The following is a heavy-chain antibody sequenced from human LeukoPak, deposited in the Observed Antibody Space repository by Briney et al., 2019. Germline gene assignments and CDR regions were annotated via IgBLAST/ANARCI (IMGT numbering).Heavy chain of an antibody. J-gene: IGHJ5*02. Sequence: WGSLRLSCVASGFSFSTSWMHWVCQGPRKGLVWDADISNDGRITRYGDSVKGRFIISRHNAKNTLYLQMSGLRAEDTSLYHCVRAGPISTWGRGTLVTVSS. CDR3: VRAGPIST. CDR1: GFSFSTSW. V-gene: IGHV3-74*01. D-gene: IGHD3-3*02. CDR2: ISNDGRIT.